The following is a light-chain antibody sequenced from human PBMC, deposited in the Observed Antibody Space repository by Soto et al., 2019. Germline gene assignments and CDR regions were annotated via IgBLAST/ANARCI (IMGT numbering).Light chain of an antibody. J-gene: IGKJ2*01. V-gene: IGKV4-1*01. CDR1: QSVLYSSNNKNY. Sequence: DIVMTQSPDSLAVSLGERATINCKSSQSVLYSSNNKNYLAWYQQRPGQPPKLLIYWASTRESGVTHRFSGSGSGTDFTLTITSLQAEDGAVYYCQQYESTPPTFGQGTKLEIK. CDR3: QQYESTPPT. CDR2: WAS.